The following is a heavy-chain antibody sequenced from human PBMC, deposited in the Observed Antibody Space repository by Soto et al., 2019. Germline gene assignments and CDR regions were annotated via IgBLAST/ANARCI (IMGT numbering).Heavy chain of an antibody. Sequence: ASVKVSCKASGYTFTGYYMHWVRQAPGQGLEWMGWINPNSGGTNYAQKFQGWVTMTRDTSISTAYMELSRLRSDDTAVYYCARELGGPNAYYYGMDVWGQGTTVTVSS. CDR2: INPNSGGT. CDR3: ARELGGPNAYYYGMDV. J-gene: IGHJ6*02. CDR1: GYTFTGYY. V-gene: IGHV1-2*04. D-gene: IGHD2-8*01.